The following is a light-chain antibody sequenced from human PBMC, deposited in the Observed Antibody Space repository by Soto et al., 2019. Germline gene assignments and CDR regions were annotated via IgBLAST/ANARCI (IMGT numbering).Light chain of an antibody. J-gene: IGLJ3*02. CDR1: TSNLGTNT. CDR3: AAWDDSVWV. V-gene: IGLV1-44*01. CDR2: NDV. Sequence: QSVLTQPPSASGTPGQAVTISCSGSTSNLGTNTVKWYQQVPGSAPKILIYNDVQRPSGVPDRFSGSKSGTSASLVISGLQSEDEADYYCAAWDDSVWVFGGGTKVTVL.